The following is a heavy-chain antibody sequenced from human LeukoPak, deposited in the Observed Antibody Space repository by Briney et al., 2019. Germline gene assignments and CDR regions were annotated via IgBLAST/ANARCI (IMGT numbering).Heavy chain of an antibody. CDR3: ATYYYASSGYPRFAL. CDR2: IYYSGST. J-gene: IGHJ4*02. D-gene: IGHD3-22*01. CDR1: GGSISSYY. Sequence: SETLSLTCTVSGGSISSYYWSWIRQPPGKGLEWIGYIYYSGSTNYNPSLKSRVNIQHDTSKNQLSLKLSSVTAADTAVYYCATYYYASSGYPRFALWGQGTLVTVSS. V-gene: IGHV4-59*01.